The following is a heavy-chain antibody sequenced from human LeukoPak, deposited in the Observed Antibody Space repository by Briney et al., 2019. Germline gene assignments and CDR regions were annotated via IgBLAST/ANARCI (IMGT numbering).Heavy chain of an antibody. J-gene: IGHJ4*02. CDR2: VNLNSGST. V-gene: IGHV1-2*02. CDR3: EKDDY. CDR1: GYTFTDYY. Sequence: ASVKVSCKASGYTFTDYYMYWVRQAPGQGPEWMGWVNLNSGSTQYVQKFRGRVTMTRDTSISTAYMELSSLRSDDTAVYYCEKDDYWGQGTLVTVSS.